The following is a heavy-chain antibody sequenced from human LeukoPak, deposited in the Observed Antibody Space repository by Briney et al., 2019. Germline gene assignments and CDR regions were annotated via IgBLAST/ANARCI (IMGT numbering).Heavy chain of an antibody. CDR3: AREGGIMTTVFGNWFDP. V-gene: IGHV1-18*01. D-gene: IGHD3-3*01. J-gene: IGHJ5*02. CDR1: GYTFTSYG. Sequence: ASVKVSCKASGYTFTSYGITWVRQAPGQGLEWMGWISAYNGNTNYAQKLQGRVTMTRDTSISTAYMELSRLRSDDTAVYYCAREGGIMTTVFGNWFDPWGQGTLVTVSS. CDR2: ISAYNGNT.